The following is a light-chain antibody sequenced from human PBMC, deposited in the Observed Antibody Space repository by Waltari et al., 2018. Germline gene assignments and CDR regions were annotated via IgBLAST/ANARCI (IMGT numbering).Light chain of an antibody. CDR2: DTS. V-gene: IGKV3-15*01. CDR3: QQYNNWPPLYT. CDR1: QSISTH. Sequence: EIVMTQSPATLSMSPGERATLSCRASQSISTHLAWYQQRPGQAPRLLIYDTSTRATGIPVKVSGRGSGTEFTLTISDLQPEDFAVYYCQQYNNWPPLYTFGQGTKLDIK. J-gene: IGKJ2*01.